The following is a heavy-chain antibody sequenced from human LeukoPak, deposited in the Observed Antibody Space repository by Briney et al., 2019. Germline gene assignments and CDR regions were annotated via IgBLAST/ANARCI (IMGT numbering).Heavy chain of an antibody. V-gene: IGHV3-48*04. J-gene: IGHJ4*02. Sequence: PGGSLRLSCAASGFTFSSYGMHWVRQAPGKGLEWLSYISYNSGTISYADSVKGRFTISRDNAKNSLYLQMNSLRAEDTAVYYCARDQVPWFGELFAWGGYFDYWGQGTLVTVSS. CDR3: ARDQVPWFGELFAWGGYFDY. CDR1: GFTFSSYG. CDR2: ISYNSGTI. D-gene: IGHD3-10*01.